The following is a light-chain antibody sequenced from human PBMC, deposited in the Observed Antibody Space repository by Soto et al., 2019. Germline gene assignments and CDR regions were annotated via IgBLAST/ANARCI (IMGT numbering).Light chain of an antibody. V-gene: IGKV3-15*01. CDR3: QQYNNWPPDRT. CDR1: QSVGSN. Sequence: EIVMTQSPATLSVSPGERATLSCRASQSVGSNLAWYQQKPGQAPRLLIYGASTRATGIPARFSGNGSGTEFTLTLSSLQSEDFAIYFCQQYNNWPPDRTFGQGTKVEIK. CDR2: GAS. J-gene: IGKJ1*01.